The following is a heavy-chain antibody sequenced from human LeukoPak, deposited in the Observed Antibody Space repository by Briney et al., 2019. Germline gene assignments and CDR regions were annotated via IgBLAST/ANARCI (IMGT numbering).Heavy chain of an antibody. V-gene: IGHV3-48*03. CDR3: ARATRRGGYCSSTTCLNWFDP. D-gene: IGHD2-2*01. Sequence: PGGSLRLSCAASGFTFSSYERNWVRQAPGKGLEWVSYISSSGSIIYYADSVKGRFTISRDNAKNSLYLQMNSLRAEDTAVFYCARATRRGGYCSSTTCLNWFDPWGQGTLVTVSS. CDR1: GFTFSSYE. CDR2: ISSSGSII. J-gene: IGHJ5*02.